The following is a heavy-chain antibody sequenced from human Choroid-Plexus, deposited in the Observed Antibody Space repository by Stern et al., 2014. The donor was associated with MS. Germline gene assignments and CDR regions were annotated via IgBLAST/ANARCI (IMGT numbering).Heavy chain of an antibody. CDR3: EKDRQYLTYFFDH. J-gene: IGHJ5*02. Sequence: VQLLQSGGGVVQPGRPLRLSCVASGFTFGSCAMHWVRQAPGKGLEWGAGVSYDGSNKYYADSVKGRFTISRDNSQNTLYMQMSSLRPEDTAVYYCEKDRQYLTYFFDHWGQGSLVTVSS. V-gene: IGHV3-30*18. D-gene: IGHD2/OR15-2a*01. CDR2: VSYDGSNK. CDR1: GFTFGSCA.